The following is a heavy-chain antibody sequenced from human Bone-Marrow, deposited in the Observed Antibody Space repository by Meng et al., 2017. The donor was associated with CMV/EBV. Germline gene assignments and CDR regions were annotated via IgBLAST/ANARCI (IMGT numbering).Heavy chain of an antibody. CDR2: IWPDDSDT. J-gene: IGHJ4*02. D-gene: IGHD3-22*01. CDR1: GYSFTNYW. Sequence: GESLKISCKGSGYSFTNYWIGWVRQMPGKGLEWMGIIWPDDSDTRYSPSFQGQVTISVDKSLSTAYLQWGSLKASDTATYYCARHVNLLHGGGVDYWGQETLVTVS. V-gene: IGHV5-51*01. CDR3: ARHVNLLHGGGVDY.